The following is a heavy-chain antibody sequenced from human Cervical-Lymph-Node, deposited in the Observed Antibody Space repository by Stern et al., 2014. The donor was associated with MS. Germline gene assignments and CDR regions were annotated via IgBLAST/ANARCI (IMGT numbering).Heavy chain of an antibody. CDR2: IMPTLGVT. CDR1: GDTSTTSV. J-gene: IGHJ4*02. D-gene: IGHD2-21*02. V-gene: IGHV1-69*09. Sequence: VQLVESGAEMKKPGSSVKVSCRASGDTSTTSVINWVRQAPGQGLEWMGKIMPTLGVTNYAQNFRGRVTLIADKSTNTAFLEMNSLRSEDTAVYFCASGWAFCGGDCPTDYWGQGTLVTVSS. CDR3: ASGWAFCGGDCPTDY.